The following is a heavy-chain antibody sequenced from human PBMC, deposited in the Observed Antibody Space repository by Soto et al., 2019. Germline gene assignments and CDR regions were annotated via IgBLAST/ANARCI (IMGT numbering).Heavy chain of an antibody. D-gene: IGHD2-2*01. CDR2: IHAGNGNT. CDR3: ARAACSSTSCYNYYAYGMDV. J-gene: IGHJ6*02. Sequence: QVQLLQSGAEVKKPGASVKLSCKASGYTFTTYSLHWVRQAPGQRLEWMGWIHAGNGNTEHSQKFQGRVTITKDTSASTAYLELGSLRSEATAVYYCARAACSSTSCYNYYAYGMDVWGQGTAVTVS. V-gene: IGHV1-3*01. CDR1: GYTFTTYS.